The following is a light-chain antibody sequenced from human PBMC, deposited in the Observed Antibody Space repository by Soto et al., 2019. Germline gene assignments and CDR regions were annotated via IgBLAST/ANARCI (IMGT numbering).Light chain of an antibody. J-gene: IGLJ1*01. CDR3: SSYTTSSSYV. CDR1: SSDVGAYNY. V-gene: IGLV2-14*03. CDR2: HVS. Sequence: SALTQPASVSGSPGQSIAISCTGTSSDVGAYNYVSWYQQHPGKAPKLMIYHVSNRPSGVSDRFSGSKSDNTASLTISGRQAEDEADYYCSSYTTSSSYVYGTG.